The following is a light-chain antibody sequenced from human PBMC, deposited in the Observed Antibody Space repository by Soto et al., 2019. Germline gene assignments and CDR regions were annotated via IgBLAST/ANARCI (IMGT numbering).Light chain of an antibody. V-gene: IGKV1-5*03. Sequence: IQMTQSPSTLSASVSDRVTITCRASQSVSTWLAWYQQKPGKAPKLLIYRASYLRTGVPSRFSGSGSGTDFTLTISSLQPDDFATYYCQHYNSYSITFGQGTRLEIK. J-gene: IGKJ5*01. CDR3: QHYNSYSIT. CDR2: RAS. CDR1: QSVSTW.